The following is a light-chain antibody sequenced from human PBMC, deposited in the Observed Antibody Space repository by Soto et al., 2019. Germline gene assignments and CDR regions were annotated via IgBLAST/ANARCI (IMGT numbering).Light chain of an antibody. CDR3: KQYNNLPVFT. CDR2: GAS. CDR1: QSVSSN. V-gene: IGKV3-15*01. Sequence: EIVMTQSPATLSVSPGERATLSCRASQSVSSNLAWYQQKPGQAPRLLIYGASTMATGIPARFSGSGSGTEFTLTISSLQSEDFAVYYCKQYNNLPVFTFGPGTKVDIK. J-gene: IGKJ3*01.